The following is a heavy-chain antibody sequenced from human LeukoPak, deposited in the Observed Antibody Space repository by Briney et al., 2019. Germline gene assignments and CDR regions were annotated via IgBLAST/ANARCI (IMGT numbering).Heavy chain of an antibody. J-gene: IGHJ4*02. V-gene: IGHV3-30*18. CDR1: GFTFNNYG. Sequence: GRSLRLSCAASGFTFNNYGMHWVRQAPGKGLEWVAVIATDGRDKKYADSVKGRFTISRDNSKNTLYLEMDSLRPEDTAVYHCAKDSKVAAAGYFFDYWGQGTLVTVSS. D-gene: IGHD6-13*01. CDR3: AKDSKVAAAGYFFDY. CDR2: IATDGRDK.